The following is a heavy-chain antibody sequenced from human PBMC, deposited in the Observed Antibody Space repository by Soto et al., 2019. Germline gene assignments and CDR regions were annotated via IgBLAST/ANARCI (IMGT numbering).Heavy chain of an antibody. J-gene: IGHJ4*02. CDR3: TRDRAYNCFDY. CDR1: GFTFSGSW. Sequence: PGGSLRLSCVDSGFTFSGSWMAWVRQTPGRGLEWVANIKEDGSVKNYVDSVKGRFTVSRDNAKNSLYLQMNSLRVEDTAVYYCTRDRAYNCFDYWGQGTLVTVSS. V-gene: IGHV3-7*01. CDR2: IKEDGSVK. D-gene: IGHD3-10*01.